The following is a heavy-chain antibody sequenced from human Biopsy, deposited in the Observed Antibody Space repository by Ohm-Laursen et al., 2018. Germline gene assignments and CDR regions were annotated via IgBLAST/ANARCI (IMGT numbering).Heavy chain of an antibody. CDR3: ARSRGSSGIATIYYYGMDV. V-gene: IGHV3-33*08. CDR2: IFYDGSNT. CDR1: GFTFNNYG. D-gene: IGHD3-10*01. Sequence: SLRLSCAASGFTFNNYGMQWVRQAPGKGLEWVAFIFYDGSNTYYADSVKGRFTISRDNSRDTLYLQMSSLRGEDTAVYYCARSRGSSGIATIYYYGMDVWGQGTTVTVSS. J-gene: IGHJ6*02.